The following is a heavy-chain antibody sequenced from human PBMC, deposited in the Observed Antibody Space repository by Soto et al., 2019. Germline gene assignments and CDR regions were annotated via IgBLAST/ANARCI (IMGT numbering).Heavy chain of an antibody. CDR2: ISYDGGKK. D-gene: IGHD6-13*01. J-gene: IGHJ4*02. CDR3: AREGQPAAGTTPHN. V-gene: IGHV3-30*04. Sequence: PGGSLRLSCAASGFNFSSYAMHWVRQAPSKGLEWVAVISYDGGKKYYADSVKGRFTISRDNSKNTLYVEMNSLSAEDAAVYYCAREGQPAAGTTPHNWGRGTLVTVSS. CDR1: GFNFSSYA.